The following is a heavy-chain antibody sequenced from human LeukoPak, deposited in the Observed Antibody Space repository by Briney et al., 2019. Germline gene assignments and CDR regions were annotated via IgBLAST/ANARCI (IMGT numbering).Heavy chain of an antibody. CDR3: AREAATATGYYYYYMDV. Sequence: GASVKVSCKASGYTFTGYYMHWVRQAPGQGLEWMGWINPNSGGTNYAQKLQGRVTMTTDTSTSTAYMELRSLRSDDTAVYYCAREAATATGYYYYYMDVWGKGTTVTISS. J-gene: IGHJ6*03. D-gene: IGHD6-25*01. V-gene: IGHV1-2*02. CDR2: INPNSGGT. CDR1: GYTFTGYY.